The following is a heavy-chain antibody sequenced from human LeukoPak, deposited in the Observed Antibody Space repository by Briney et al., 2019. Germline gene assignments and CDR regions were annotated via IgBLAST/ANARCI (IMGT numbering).Heavy chain of an antibody. CDR2: IYYSGST. Sequence: SETLSLTCTVSGGSISSYHWSWIRQTPGKGLEWIGYIYYSGSTNFNPSLKSRVTISVDTYKNQFSLKMISVTAADTAVYFCARGGPPGYYYDYYMDVWGKGTTVTIS. J-gene: IGHJ6*03. CDR3: ARGGPPGYYYDYYMDV. V-gene: IGHV4-59*01. CDR1: GGSISSYH.